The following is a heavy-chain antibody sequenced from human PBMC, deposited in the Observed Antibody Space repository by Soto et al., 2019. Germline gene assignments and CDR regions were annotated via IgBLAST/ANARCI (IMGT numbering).Heavy chain of an antibody. CDR3: ARGLGLTGDQSGHWFDP. J-gene: IGHJ5*02. V-gene: IGHV4-34*01. CDR1: GGSFSGYY. Sequence: SETLSLTCAVYGGSFSGYYWSWIRQPPGKGLEWIGEINHSGSTNYNPSLKSRVTISVDTSKNQFSLKLSSVTAADTAVYYCARGLGLTGDQSGHWFDPWGQGTLVTVSS. CDR2: INHSGST. D-gene: IGHD7-27*01.